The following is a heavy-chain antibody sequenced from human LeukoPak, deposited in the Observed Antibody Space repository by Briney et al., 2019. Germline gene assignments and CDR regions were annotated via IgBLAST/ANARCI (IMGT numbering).Heavy chain of an antibody. CDR2: IIPIFGTA. V-gene: IGHV1-69*05. D-gene: IGHD3-9*01. Sequence: ASVKVSCKPSGGTFSSYAISWVRQAPGQGLEWMGGIIPIFGTANYAQKFQGRVTITTDESTSTAYMELSSLRSEDTAVYYCASDRYYDILTAPGYYYYYMDVWGKGTTVTVSS. CDR3: ASDRYYDILTAPGYYYYYMDV. CDR1: GGTFSSYA. J-gene: IGHJ6*03.